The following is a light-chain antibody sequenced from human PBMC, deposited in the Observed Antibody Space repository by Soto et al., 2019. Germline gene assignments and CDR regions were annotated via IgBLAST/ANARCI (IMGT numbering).Light chain of an antibody. Sequence: QSVLTQPPSASGSPGQSVTISCTGTSSDVGAYNQVSWYQQHPGKAPKLMIYEVSKRPSGVPDRFSGSKSGNTASLTVSGLQAEDEADYYCSSYAGNHNFYVFGTGTKLTVL. V-gene: IGLV2-8*01. J-gene: IGLJ1*01. CDR3: SSYAGNHNFYV. CDR2: EVS. CDR1: SSDVGAYNQ.